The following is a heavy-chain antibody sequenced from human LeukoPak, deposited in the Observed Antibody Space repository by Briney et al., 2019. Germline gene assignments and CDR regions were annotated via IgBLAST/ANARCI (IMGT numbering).Heavy chain of an antibody. CDR2: INHSGST. V-gene: IGHV4-34*01. D-gene: IGHD4-17*01. CDR3: ARKAYGDWDY. CDR1: GGSFRGYY. Sequence: SETLSLTCAVYGGSFRGYYWSWIRQPPGKGLEWIGEINHSGSTNYSPSLKSRVTISVDTSKNQFSLKLSSVTAADTAVYYCARKAYGDWDYWGQGTLVTVSS. J-gene: IGHJ4*02.